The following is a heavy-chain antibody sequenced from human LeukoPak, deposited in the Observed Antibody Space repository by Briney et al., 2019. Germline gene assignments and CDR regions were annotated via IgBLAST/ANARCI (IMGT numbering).Heavy chain of an antibody. Sequence: PSETLSLTCTASGGSINNYYWSWIRQPPGKGLEWIGYIYHTGTTNYSPSLESRVTMSVDTSKNQLSLKLTSVTATDAAVYYCARNYYDSRGYYLTYFDYWGQGTPVTVSS. D-gene: IGHD3-22*01. CDR2: IYHTGTT. CDR3: ARNYYDSRGYYLTYFDY. V-gene: IGHV4-59*08. CDR1: GGSINNYY. J-gene: IGHJ4*02.